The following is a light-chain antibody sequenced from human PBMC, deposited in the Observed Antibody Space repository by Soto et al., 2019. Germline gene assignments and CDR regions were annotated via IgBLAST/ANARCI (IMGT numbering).Light chain of an antibody. CDR2: DAS. J-gene: IGKJ5*01. CDR3: QPRSNWPPT. V-gene: IGKV3-11*01. Sequence: PGERATLACRASQSVSPFLGWYQQKPGQAPRLLISDASNRATGIPARFSVSGSGTDFTLTISSLETEDFAIYYCQPRSNWPPTVGQGTRLEIK. CDR1: QSVSPF.